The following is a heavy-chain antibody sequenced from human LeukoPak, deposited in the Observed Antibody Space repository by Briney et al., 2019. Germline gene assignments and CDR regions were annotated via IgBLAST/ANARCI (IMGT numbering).Heavy chain of an antibody. CDR1: GFTFSSYW. CDR3: AREGGGTYCSGGSCYSYVSGNWFDP. V-gene: IGHV3-7*01. Sequence: GGSLRLSCAASGFTFSSYWMSWVRQAPGKGLEWVANIKQDGSEKHYVDSVKGRFTISRDNAKNSLYLQMNSLRAEDTAVYYCAREGGGTYCSGGSCYSYVSGNWFDPWGQGTLVTVSS. CDR2: IKQDGSEK. D-gene: IGHD2-15*01. J-gene: IGHJ5*02.